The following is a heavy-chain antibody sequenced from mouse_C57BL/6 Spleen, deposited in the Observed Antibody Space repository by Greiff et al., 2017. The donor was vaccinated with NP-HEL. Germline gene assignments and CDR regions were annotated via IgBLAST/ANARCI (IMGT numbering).Heavy chain of an antibody. D-gene: IGHD2-3*01. V-gene: IGHV10-1*01. J-gene: IGHJ4*01. CDR1: GFSFNTYA. CDR3: VRDGYYRYYAMDY. Sequence: EVKLVESGGGLVQPKGSLKLSCAASGFSFNTYAMNWVRQAPGTGLEWVARIRSKSNNYATYYADSVKDRFTISRDDSESMLYLQMNNLKTEDTAMYYCVRDGYYRYYAMDYWGQGTSVTVSS. CDR2: IRSKSNNYAT.